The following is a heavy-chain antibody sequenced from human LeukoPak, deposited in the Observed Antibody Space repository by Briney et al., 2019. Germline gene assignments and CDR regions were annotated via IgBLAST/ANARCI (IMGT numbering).Heavy chain of an antibody. Sequence: PGGSPRLSCAASGFTFSNFGMHWVRQAPGKGLEWVAFIRYDGDNKHYADSVKGRFTISRDNSMDTLYLQMNSLRAEDTAMYYCAKGIAVAFAYYFDYWGQGTLVTVSS. J-gene: IGHJ4*02. D-gene: IGHD6-19*01. CDR3: AKGIAVAFAYYFDY. CDR2: IRYDGDNK. V-gene: IGHV3-30*02. CDR1: GFTFSNFG.